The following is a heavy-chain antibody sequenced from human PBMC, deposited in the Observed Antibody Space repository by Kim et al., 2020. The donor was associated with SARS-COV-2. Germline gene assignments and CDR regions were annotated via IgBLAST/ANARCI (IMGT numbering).Heavy chain of an antibody. Sequence: SETLSLTCAVYGGSFSGYYWSWIRQPPGKGLEWIGEINHSGSTNYNPSLKSRVTISVDTSKNQFSLKLSSVTAADTAVYYCARGGRGYSDILTGYTYVWG. CDR3: ARGGRGYSDILTGYTYV. J-gene: IGHJ3*01. D-gene: IGHD3-9*01. CDR2: INHSGST. CDR1: GGSFSGYY. V-gene: IGHV4-34*01.